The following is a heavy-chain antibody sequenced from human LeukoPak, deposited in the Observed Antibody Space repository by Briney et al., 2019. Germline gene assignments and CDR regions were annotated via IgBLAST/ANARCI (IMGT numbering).Heavy chain of an antibody. D-gene: IGHD6-19*01. Sequence: SVKVSCKASGGTFSSYAISWVRQAPGQGLEWMGGIIPIFVTANYAQNLQGRLTLTTDTSTTTAYMELRSLTSDDTAVYYCARDPSNTVGRYIYFDYWGQGTLVTVSS. V-gene: IGHV1-69*05. CDR3: ARDPSNTVGRYIYFDY. CDR1: GGTFSSYA. J-gene: IGHJ4*02. CDR2: IIPIFVTA.